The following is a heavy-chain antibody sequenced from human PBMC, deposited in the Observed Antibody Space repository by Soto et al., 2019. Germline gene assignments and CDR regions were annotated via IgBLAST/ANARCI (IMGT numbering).Heavy chain of an antibody. CDR3: ARDELGIFGY. CDR2: IYYSGST. Sequence: QVQLQESGPGLVKPSETLSLTCTVSGGSISSYYWSWIRQPPGKGLEWIGYIYYSGSTNYNPSLKSRVTISVDTSKNQFSLKLSSVTAADTAVYYCARDELGIFGYWGQGTLVTVSS. J-gene: IGHJ4*02. CDR1: GGSISSYY. D-gene: IGHD7-27*01. V-gene: IGHV4-59*01.